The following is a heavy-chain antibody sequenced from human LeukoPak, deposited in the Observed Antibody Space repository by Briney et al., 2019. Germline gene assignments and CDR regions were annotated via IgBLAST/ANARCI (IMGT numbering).Heavy chain of an antibody. Sequence: ASVKVSCKASGYTFTDYHIHWVRQAPGQGLEWMGWINPKSGDTDYLQKFQGRLTVTRDTSISTAYMGLSRLTSDDTAMYYCARIEPKWLHLDYWGQEALVTVSS. CDR3: ARIEPKWLHLDY. CDR2: INPKSGDT. CDR1: GYTFTDYH. D-gene: IGHD5-24*01. V-gene: IGHV1-2*02. J-gene: IGHJ4*02.